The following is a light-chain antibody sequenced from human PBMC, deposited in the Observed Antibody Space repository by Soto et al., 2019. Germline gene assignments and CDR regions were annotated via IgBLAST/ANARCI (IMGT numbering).Light chain of an antibody. Sequence: DIVMTQSPGTLSASLGARATLSGRASQSVSSKLAWYQQKPGQAPRLLFYGASTVATVIPARFSGSGSGTGFTLTISSLQADDFAGYYCQHDNYWPGTFGQGTKVEIK. CDR1: QSVSSK. CDR3: QHDNYWPGT. J-gene: IGKJ1*01. V-gene: IGKV3-15*01. CDR2: GAS.